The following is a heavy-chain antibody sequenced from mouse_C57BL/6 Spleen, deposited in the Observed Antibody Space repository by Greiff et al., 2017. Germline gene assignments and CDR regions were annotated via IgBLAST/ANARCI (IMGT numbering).Heavy chain of an antibody. V-gene: IGHV1-52*01. J-gene: IGHJ2*01. Sequence: QVQLQQPGAELVRPGSSVKLSCKASGYTFTSYWMHWVKQRPIQGLEWIGNIDPSDSETHYNQKFKDKATLTVDKSSSTAYMQLSSLTSEDSAVYYCARGTTVVLDYWGQGTTFTVSS. CDR1: GYTFTSYW. CDR2: IDPSDSET. CDR3: ARGTTVVLDY. D-gene: IGHD1-1*01.